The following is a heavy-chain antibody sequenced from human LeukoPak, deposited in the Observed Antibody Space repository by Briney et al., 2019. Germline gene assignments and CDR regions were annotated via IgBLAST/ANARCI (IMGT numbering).Heavy chain of an antibody. CDR1: GGSISSGGYS. CDR2: IYHSGST. V-gene: IGHV4-30-2*03. CDR3: ARHYGP. J-gene: IGHJ5*02. D-gene: IGHD3-10*01. Sequence: PSETLSLTCAVSGGSISSGGYSWSWIRQPPGKGLEWIRYIYHSGSTYYNPSLKSRVTISVDTSKNQFSLKPNSVTAADTAVYYCARHYGPWGQGTLVTVSS.